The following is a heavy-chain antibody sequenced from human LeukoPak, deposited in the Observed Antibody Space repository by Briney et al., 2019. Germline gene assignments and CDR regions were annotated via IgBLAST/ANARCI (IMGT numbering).Heavy chain of an antibody. CDR1: GDSVSSNSAA. CDR3: ARGQLIYDSSGYYFDY. CDR2: TYYRSKWYN. V-gene: IGHV6-1*01. D-gene: IGHD3-22*01. Sequence: SQTLSLTCAISGDSVSSNSAAWNWIRQSPSRGLEWLGRTYYRSKWYNDYAVSVKSRITINTDTSKNQFSLQLNSVTPEDTAVYYCARGQLIYDSSGYYFDYWGQGTLVTVSS. J-gene: IGHJ4*02.